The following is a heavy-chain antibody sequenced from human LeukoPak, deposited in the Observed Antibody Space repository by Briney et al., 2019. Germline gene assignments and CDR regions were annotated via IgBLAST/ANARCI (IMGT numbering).Heavy chain of an antibody. CDR1: GFTFSSYE. J-gene: IGHJ5*02. D-gene: IGHD6-13*01. CDR2: ISSSGSS. V-gene: IGHV3-48*03. CDR3: ARQLAEAGYFGDL. Sequence: GGSLRLSCAASGFTFSSYEMNWVRQAPGKGLEWVSYISSSGSSMYGDSVKGRFTISRDNAKNSLYLQMNSLRAEDTAVCYCARQLAEAGYFGDLWGQGTLVTVSS.